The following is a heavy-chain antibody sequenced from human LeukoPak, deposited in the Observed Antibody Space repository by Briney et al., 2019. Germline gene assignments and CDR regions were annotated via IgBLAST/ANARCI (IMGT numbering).Heavy chain of an antibody. J-gene: IGHJ5*02. Sequence: GGSLRLSCAASGFTVSSNYMCWVRQAPGKGLEWVSVIYSGGSTYYADSVKGRFTISRDNSKNTLYLQMNSLRAEDTAVYYCARDRITMVRGVIIANWFDPWGQGTLVTVSS. V-gene: IGHV3-66*01. CDR3: ARDRITMVRGVIIANWFDP. CDR1: GFTVSSNY. CDR2: IYSGGST. D-gene: IGHD3-10*01.